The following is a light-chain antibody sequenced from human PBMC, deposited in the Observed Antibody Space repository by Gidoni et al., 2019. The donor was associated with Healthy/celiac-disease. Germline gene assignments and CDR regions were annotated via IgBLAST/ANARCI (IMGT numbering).Light chain of an antibody. Sequence: EIVMTQSPATLSLSPGETAALPCRASQSVSSNLAWYQQKPGQATRLLIYGASTRATGIPALFSGSGSGTEFTLTISSLQSEDFAVYYCQQYNNWYTFGGGTKVEIK. CDR3: QQYNNWYT. CDR1: QSVSSN. V-gene: IGKV3D-15*01. J-gene: IGKJ4*01. CDR2: GAS.